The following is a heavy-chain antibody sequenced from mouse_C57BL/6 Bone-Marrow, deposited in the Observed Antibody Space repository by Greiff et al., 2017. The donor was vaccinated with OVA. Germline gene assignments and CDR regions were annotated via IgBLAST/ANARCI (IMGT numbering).Heavy chain of an antibody. CDR3: ARSPFYYDYDEGYAMDY. D-gene: IGHD2-4*01. CDR2: INPSSGYT. CDR1: GYTFTSYT. V-gene: IGHV1-4*01. Sequence: QVQLQQPGAELVKPGASVKMSCKASGYTFTSYTMHWVKQRPGQGLEWIGYINPSSGYTKYNQKFKDKATLPADKSSSTAYMQLSSLTSEDSAVYYCARSPFYYDYDEGYAMDYWGQGTSVTVSS. J-gene: IGHJ4*01.